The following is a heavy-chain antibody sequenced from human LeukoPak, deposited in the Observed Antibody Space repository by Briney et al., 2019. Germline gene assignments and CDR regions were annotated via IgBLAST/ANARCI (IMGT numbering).Heavy chain of an antibody. CDR2: IIPIFGTA. V-gene: IGHV1-69*05. CDR3: AREGIAAPTGSDY. Sequence: APVKVSCKASGGTFSSYAISWVRQAPGQGLEWMGGIIPIFGTANYAQKFQGRVTITTDESTSTAYMELSSLRSEDTAVYYCAREGIAAPTGSDYWGQGTLVTVSS. D-gene: IGHD6-13*01. J-gene: IGHJ4*02. CDR1: GGTFSSYA.